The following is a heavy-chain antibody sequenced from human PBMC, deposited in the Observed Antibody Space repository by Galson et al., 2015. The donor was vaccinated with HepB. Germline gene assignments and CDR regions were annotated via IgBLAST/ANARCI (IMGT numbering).Heavy chain of an antibody. CDR3: AKADYYDSSGYYLVSGIFDY. V-gene: IGHV3-23*01. J-gene: IGHJ4*02. D-gene: IGHD3-22*01. CDR1: GFTFSSYA. Sequence: SLRLSCAASGFTFSSYAMSWVRQAPGKGLEWVSAISGSGGSTYYADSVKGRFTISRDNSKNTLYLQMNSLRAEDTAVYYCAKADYYDSSGYYLVSGIFDYWGQGTLVTVSS. CDR2: ISGSGGST.